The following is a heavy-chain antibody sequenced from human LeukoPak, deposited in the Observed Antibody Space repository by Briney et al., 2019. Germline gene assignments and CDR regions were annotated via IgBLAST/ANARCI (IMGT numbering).Heavy chain of an antibody. J-gene: IGHJ4*02. Sequence: GGSLRLSCAASGFTFSSYAMNWVRQAPGKGLEWVSAISGSGGSTYYADSVKGRFTISRDNSKNTLYLQMNSLRAEDTAVYYCAKASEWELTTGFDYWGQGTLVTVSS. D-gene: IGHD1-26*01. CDR1: GFTFSSYA. CDR3: AKASEWELTTGFDY. V-gene: IGHV3-23*01. CDR2: ISGSGGST.